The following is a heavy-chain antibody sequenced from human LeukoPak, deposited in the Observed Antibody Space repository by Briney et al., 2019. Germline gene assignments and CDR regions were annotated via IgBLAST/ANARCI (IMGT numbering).Heavy chain of an antibody. J-gene: IGHJ3*01. Sequence: GGSLRLFCAASGFTFSSYWMTWVRQAPGKGLECVANIKEDGSEEYYVDSVKGRFSISRDNAKNSLHLQMNSLRAEDTAVYYCARDWLAGNPYHAFDLWGKGTMVTVSS. V-gene: IGHV3-7*01. CDR2: IKEDGSEE. CDR3: ARDWLAGNPYHAFDL. CDR1: GFTFSSYW. D-gene: IGHD3-22*01.